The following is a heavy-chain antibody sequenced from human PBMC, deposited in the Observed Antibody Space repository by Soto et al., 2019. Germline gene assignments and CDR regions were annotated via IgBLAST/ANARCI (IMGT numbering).Heavy chain of an antibody. CDR2: ISYDGSNK. J-gene: IGHJ4*02. CDR3: ARAHYYDSSGLIDY. D-gene: IGHD3-22*01. CDR1: GFTFSSYA. Sequence: PGGSLRLSCAASGFTFSSYAMHWVRQAPGKGLEWVAVISYDGSNKYYADSVKGRFTISRDNSKNTLYLQMNSLRAEDTAVYYCARAHYYDSSGLIDYWGQGTLVTVSS. V-gene: IGHV3-30-3*01.